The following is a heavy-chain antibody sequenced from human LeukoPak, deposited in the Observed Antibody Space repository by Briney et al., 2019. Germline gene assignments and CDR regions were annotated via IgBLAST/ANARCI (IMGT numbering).Heavy chain of an antibody. V-gene: IGHV3-53*04. CDR2: IYSGGST. J-gene: IGHJ4*02. CDR3: AKDHRGKSGYYYY. D-gene: IGHD3-22*01. CDR1: GFTVSCNY. Sequence: GGSVRLSCAASGFTVSCNYISWVRQAPGKGLEWVSVIYSGGSTYYADSVKGRFTISRHNSKNTLYLQMNSLRAEDTAVYYCAKDHRGKSGYYYYWGQGTLATVSS.